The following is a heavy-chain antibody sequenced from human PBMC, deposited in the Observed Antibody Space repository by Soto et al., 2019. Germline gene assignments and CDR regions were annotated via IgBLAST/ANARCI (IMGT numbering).Heavy chain of an antibody. J-gene: IGHJ6*03. CDR2: INAGNGNT. CDR1: GYTFTSYA. CDR3: ARAPTDYDFWRGLIYYYYMDV. Sequence: ASVKVSCKASGYTFTSYAMHWVRQAPGQRLEWMGWINAGNGNTKYSQKFQGRVTITRDTSASTAYMELSSLRSEDTAVYYCARAPTDYDFWRGLIYYYYMDVWGKGTTVTVSS. D-gene: IGHD3-3*01. V-gene: IGHV1-3*01.